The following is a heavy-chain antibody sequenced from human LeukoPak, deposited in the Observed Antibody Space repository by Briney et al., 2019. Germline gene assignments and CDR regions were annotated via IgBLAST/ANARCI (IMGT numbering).Heavy chain of an antibody. CDR3: ARGRGPIAAAGTPRPPYFDY. D-gene: IGHD6-13*01. Sequence: PSETLSLTCAVYGGSFSGYYWSWIRQPPGKGLEWIGEINHSGSTNYNPSLKSRVTISVDTSKNQFSLKLSSVTAADTAVYYCARGRGPIAAAGTPRPPYFDYWGQGTLVTVSS. J-gene: IGHJ4*02. CDR1: GGSFSGYY. CDR2: INHSGST. V-gene: IGHV4-34*01.